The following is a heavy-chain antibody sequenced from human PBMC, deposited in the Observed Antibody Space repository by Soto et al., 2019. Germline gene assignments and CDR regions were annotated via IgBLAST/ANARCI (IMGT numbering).Heavy chain of an antibody. D-gene: IGHD2-15*01. J-gene: IGHJ4*02. CDR1: GYTFTSYA. Sequence: GASVKVSCKASGYTFTSYAMHWVRQAPGQRLEWMGGIIPIFGTANYAQKFQGRVTITADESTSTAYMELSSLRSEDTAVYYCARVRLVAATPWYFDYWGQGTLVTVSS. V-gene: IGHV1-69*13. CDR2: IIPIFGTA. CDR3: ARVRLVAATPWYFDY.